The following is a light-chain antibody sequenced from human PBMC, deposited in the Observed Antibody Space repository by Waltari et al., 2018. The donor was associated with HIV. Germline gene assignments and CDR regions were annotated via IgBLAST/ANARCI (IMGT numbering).Light chain of an antibody. J-gene: IGLJ2*01. V-gene: IGLV2-14*01. CDR3: GADHGSGSNFVVV. CDR2: EVS. Sequence: QSALTQPASVSGSPGQSITISCTGTSSDIGGFNYVSWYAQHPGKAPKLLIYEVSHRPSGVSRRFSGSKSGNTASLTIKNIQEEDESDYHCGADHGSGSNFVVVFGGGTKLTVL. CDR1: SSDIGGFNY.